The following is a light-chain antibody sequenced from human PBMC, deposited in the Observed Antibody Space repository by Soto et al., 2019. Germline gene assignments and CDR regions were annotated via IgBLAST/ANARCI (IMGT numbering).Light chain of an antibody. CDR1: QSISSW. V-gene: IGKV1-5*03. CDR3: QQYNSYSST. Sequence: DIQMTKYPSTLSASVGDRVTITCRASQSISSWLAWYQQKPGKAPKLLIYKASSLESGVPSRFNGSGSGTEFTLTISSLQPDDFATYYCQQYNSYSSTFGQGTKVDIK. CDR2: KAS. J-gene: IGKJ1*01.